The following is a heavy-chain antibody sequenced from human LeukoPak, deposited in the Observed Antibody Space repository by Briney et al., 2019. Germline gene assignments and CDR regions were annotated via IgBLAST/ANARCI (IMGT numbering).Heavy chain of an antibody. V-gene: IGHV3-30-3*01. CDR2: ISYDGSNK. CDR1: GFTFSSYA. J-gene: IGHJ4*02. D-gene: IGHD4-17*01. Sequence: QPGGSLRLSCADSGFTFSSYAMHWVRQAPGKGLEWMAVISYDGSNKYYAYSVKGRFTISRDNSKNPLYLQMNTLRAEDTALYYCARGMAYMTSVTMLDYWGQGILVTVSS. CDR3: ARGMAYMTSVTMLDY.